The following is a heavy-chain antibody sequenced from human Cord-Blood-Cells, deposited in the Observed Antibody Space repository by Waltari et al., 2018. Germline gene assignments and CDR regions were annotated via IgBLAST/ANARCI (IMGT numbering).Heavy chain of an antibody. Sequence: QVQLVESGGGVVQPGRSLRLSCAASGFTFRSYGMPWVRQAPGKGLEWVAVIWYDGSNKYYADSVKGRFTISRDNSKNTLYLQMNSLRAEDTAVYYCARDRAILTGYDAFDIWGQGTMVTVSS. J-gene: IGHJ3*02. CDR1: GFTFRSYG. D-gene: IGHD3-9*01. CDR3: ARDRAILTGYDAFDI. V-gene: IGHV3-33*01. CDR2: IWYDGSNK.